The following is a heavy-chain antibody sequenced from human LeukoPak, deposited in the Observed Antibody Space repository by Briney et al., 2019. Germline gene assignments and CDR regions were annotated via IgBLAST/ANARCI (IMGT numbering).Heavy chain of an antibody. CDR1: GYTFTSYG. CDR2: ISAYNGNT. CDR3: ARIHEPGIAVAALDY. Sequence: ASVKVSCTASGYTFTSYGISWVRQAPGQGLEWMGWISAYNGNTNYAQKLQGRVTMNTDTSTSTAYMELRSLRSDDTAVYYCARIHEPGIAVAALDYWGQGTLVTVSS. D-gene: IGHD6-19*01. J-gene: IGHJ4*02. V-gene: IGHV1-18*01.